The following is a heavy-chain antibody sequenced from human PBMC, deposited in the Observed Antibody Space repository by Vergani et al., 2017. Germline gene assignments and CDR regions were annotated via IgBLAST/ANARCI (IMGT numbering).Heavy chain of an antibody. CDR3: STWLLHVRLNYSEY. J-gene: IGHJ4*02. V-gene: IGHV3-15*02. CDR2: IEGKTGGATV. D-gene: IGHD5-12*01. Sequence: EVQLVESGGTLVRPGGSLRLSCAASGFIFKDIWMTWVRKAQGKGLEWVGRIEGKTGGATVDYAAGVKGRFTISRDDPKYTLYLQMNNLRPEDSGIYYCSTWLLHVRLNYSEYWVQGTLGTVSS. CDR1: GFIFKDIW.